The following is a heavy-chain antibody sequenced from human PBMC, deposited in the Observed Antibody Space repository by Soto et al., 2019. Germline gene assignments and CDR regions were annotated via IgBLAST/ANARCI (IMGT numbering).Heavy chain of an antibody. CDR3: AKDGGYSYGYSPRYYYGMDV. V-gene: IGHV3-23*01. CDR2: ISGSGGST. D-gene: IGHD5-18*01. Sequence: PGGSLRLSCAASGFTFSSYGMHWVRQAPGKGLEWVSAISGSGGSTYYADSVKGRFTISRDNSKNTLYLQMNSLRAEDTAVYYCAKDGGYSYGYSPRYYYGMDVWGQGTTVTVSS. CDR1: GFTFSSYG. J-gene: IGHJ6*02.